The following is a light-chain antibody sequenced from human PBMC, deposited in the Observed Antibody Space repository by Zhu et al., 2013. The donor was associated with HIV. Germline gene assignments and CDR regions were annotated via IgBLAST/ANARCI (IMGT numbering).Light chain of an antibody. V-gene: IGKV3-20*01. CDR1: QSVSSNY. CDR2: GAS. Sequence: EIVLTQSPGTLSLSPGERATLSCRASQSVSSNYLAWYRQKSGQAPRLLIYGASSRATGIPDRFSGSGSGTEFTLTISRLEAEDSAVYYCQQYGGSPLTFGGG. CDR3: QQYGGSPLT. J-gene: IGKJ4*01.